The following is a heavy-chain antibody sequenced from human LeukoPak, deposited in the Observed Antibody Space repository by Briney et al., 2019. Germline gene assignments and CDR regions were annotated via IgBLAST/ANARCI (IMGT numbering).Heavy chain of an antibody. J-gene: IGHJ4*02. V-gene: IGHV3-23*01. Sequence: PGGSLRLSCAASGFTFSSYVMSWVRQAPGKGLEWVSAISGSGGSTYYADSVKGRFTISRDNSKNTLYLQMNSLRAEDTAVYYCAKGDYYGSGSYYDYWGQGTLVTVSS. CDR1: GFTFSSYV. CDR2: ISGSGGST. CDR3: AKGDYYGSGSYYDY. D-gene: IGHD3-10*01.